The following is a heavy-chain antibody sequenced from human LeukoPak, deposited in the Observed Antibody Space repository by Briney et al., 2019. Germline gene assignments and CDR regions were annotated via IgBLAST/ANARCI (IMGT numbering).Heavy chain of an antibody. J-gene: IGHJ4*02. CDR1: GFTFSSYA. V-gene: IGHV3-64*01. CDR2: ISSNGGST. Sequence: PGGSLRLSCAASGFTFSSYAMHWVRQAPGKGLEYVSAISSNGGSTYYANSVKGRFTISRDNSKNTLYLQMGSLRAEDMAVYYCARSQGYSGYDSYYWGQGTLVTVSS. D-gene: IGHD5-12*01. CDR3: ARSQGYSGYDSYY.